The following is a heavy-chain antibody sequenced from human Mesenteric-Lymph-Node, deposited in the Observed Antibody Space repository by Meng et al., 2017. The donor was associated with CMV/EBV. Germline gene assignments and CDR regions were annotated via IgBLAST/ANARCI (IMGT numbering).Heavy chain of an antibody. CDR1: GFTFSNYG. V-gene: IGHV3-33*06. J-gene: IGHJ4*02. CDR3: AKERTVMWGYFDY. D-gene: IGHD1-26*01. CDR2: VYYDGSDK. Sequence: ASGFTFSNYGMHWVRQAPGKGLEWVAVVYYDGSDKYYADSVKGRFIISRDNSKNTLYLQMNSLRAEDTAVYYCAKERTVMWGYFDYWGQGALVTVSS.